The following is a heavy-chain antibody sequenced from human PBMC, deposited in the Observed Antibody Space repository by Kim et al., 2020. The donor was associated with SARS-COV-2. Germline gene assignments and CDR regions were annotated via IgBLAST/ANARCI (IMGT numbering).Heavy chain of an antibody. CDR2: ISGSGGST. CDR1: GFTFSSYA. Sequence: GGSLRLSCAASGFTFSSYAMSWVRQAPGKGLEWVSAISGSGGSTYYADSVKGRFTISRDNSKNTLYLQMNSLRAEDTAVYYCAKAGWGYYDFWSGYYPPPYYYYGMDVWGQGTTVTVSS. J-gene: IGHJ6*02. D-gene: IGHD3-3*01. V-gene: IGHV3-23*01. CDR3: AKAGWGYYDFWSGYYPPPYYYYGMDV.